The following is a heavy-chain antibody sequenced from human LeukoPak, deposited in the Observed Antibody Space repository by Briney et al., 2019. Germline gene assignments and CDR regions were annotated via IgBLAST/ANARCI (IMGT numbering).Heavy chain of an antibody. D-gene: IGHD2-2*01. J-gene: IGHJ4*02. Sequence: GGSLRLSCAASGFTFSSYEMNWVRQAPGKGLEWVSYISSSGSTICYADSVKGRFTISRDNAKNSLHLQMNSLRADDTAVYYCARDHGVPSINRFDFWGQGTLVTVSS. CDR2: ISSSGSTI. V-gene: IGHV3-48*03. CDR1: GFTFSSYE. CDR3: ARDHGVPSINRFDF.